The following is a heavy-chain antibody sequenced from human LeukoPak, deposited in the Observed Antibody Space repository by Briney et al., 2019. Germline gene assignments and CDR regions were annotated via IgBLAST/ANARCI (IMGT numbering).Heavy chain of an antibody. D-gene: IGHD3-3*01. V-gene: IGHV3-23*01. CDR2: ISGSGGST. Sequence: GRSLRLSCALSRFTLTSYAMSWVRPAPGRGLEWVSAISGSGGSTYYADSVKGRFTISRDNSKNTLYLQMNSLRAEDTAVYYCAKAIFGVVINAFDIWGQETMVTVSS. CDR1: RFTLTSYA. CDR3: AKAIFGVVINAFDI. J-gene: IGHJ3*02.